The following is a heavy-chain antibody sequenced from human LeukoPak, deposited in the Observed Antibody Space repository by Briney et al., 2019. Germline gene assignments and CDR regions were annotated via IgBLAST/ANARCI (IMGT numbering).Heavy chain of an antibody. V-gene: IGHV1-69*05. J-gene: IGHJ5*02. CDR1: GCTFSSYA. D-gene: IGHD4-23*01. CDR2: IIPIFGTA. Sequence: SVKVSCKASGCTFSSYAISWVRQAPGQGLEWMGGIIPIFGTANYAQKFQGRVTITTDESTSTAYMELSSLRSEDTAVYYCARDPGGKVWGNWFDHWGQGTLVTVSS. CDR3: ARDPGGKVWGNWFDH.